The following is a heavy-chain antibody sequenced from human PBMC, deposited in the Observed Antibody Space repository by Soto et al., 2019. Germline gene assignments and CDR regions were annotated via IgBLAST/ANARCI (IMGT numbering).Heavy chain of an antibody. V-gene: IGHV1-3*01. CDR3: ARGPLWFGELLYSYNWFDP. D-gene: IGHD3-10*01. CDR1: GYTFTSYA. Sequence: QVQLVQSGAEVKKPGASVKVSCKASGYTFTSYAMHWVRQAPGQRLEWIGWINAGNGNTKYSQKFQGRVTITRDTPAGTASMELSSLRSEDTAVYYCARGPLWFGELLYSYNWFDPWGQGTLVTVSS. J-gene: IGHJ5*02. CDR2: INAGNGNT.